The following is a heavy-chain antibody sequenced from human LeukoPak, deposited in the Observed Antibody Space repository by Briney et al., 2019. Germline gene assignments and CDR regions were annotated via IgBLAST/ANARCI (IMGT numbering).Heavy chain of an antibody. V-gene: IGHV3-53*01. CDR2: IYSGGST. J-gene: IGHJ5*02. Sequence: GGSLRLSCAASGFTVSSNYMSWVRQAPGKGLEWVSVIYSGGSTYYADSVKGRFTISRDNSKNTMYLQMTSLRAQHTAVYYCAREDRFDPWGQGNLVTVSS. CDR3: AREDRFDP. CDR1: GFTVSSNY. D-gene: IGHD2-15*01.